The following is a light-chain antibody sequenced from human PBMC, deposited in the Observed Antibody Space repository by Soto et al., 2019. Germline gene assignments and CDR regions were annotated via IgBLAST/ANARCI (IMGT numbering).Light chain of an antibody. V-gene: IGKV1-27*01. CDR3: QKYNSALLT. J-gene: IGKJ4*01. CDR2: ASS. CDR1: QGISNY. Sequence: DIQMTQSPSSLSASVGDRVTITCRASQGISNYLAWYQQKPGKVPKLLIYASSTLQSGVPPRFSGSGSGTXXXLXISXLXPXDVATYYCQKYNSALLTFGGGTKVEIK.